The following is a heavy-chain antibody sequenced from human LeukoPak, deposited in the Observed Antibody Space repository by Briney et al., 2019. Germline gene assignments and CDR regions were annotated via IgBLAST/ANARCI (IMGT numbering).Heavy chain of an antibody. Sequence: GGSLRLSCAASGFTFSSYGMSWVRQAPGKGLEWVSVISGSGGSTYYADSVKGRFTISRDNSKNTLYLQMNSLRAEDTAVYYCAKDLSSSWYYYGMDVWGQETTVTVSS. CDR2: ISGSGGST. D-gene: IGHD6-13*01. CDR1: GFTFSSYG. CDR3: AKDLSSSWYYYGMDV. V-gene: IGHV3-23*01. J-gene: IGHJ6*02.